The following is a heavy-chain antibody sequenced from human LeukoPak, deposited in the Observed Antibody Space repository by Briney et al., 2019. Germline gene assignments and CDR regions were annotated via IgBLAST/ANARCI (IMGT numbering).Heavy chain of an antibody. CDR3: ARTAKYYYGSETYYFFDY. D-gene: IGHD3-10*01. CDR1: GGPISSDF. J-gene: IGHJ4*02. CDR2: THTSGST. Sequence: SETLSLTCTVSGGPISSDFWSWIRQPAGKGLEWIGRTHTSGSTNYNPSLKSRVTISVDTSQNQFSLKLTSVTPADTAVYYCARTAKYYYGSETYYFFDYWGQGTLVTVSS. V-gene: IGHV4-4*07.